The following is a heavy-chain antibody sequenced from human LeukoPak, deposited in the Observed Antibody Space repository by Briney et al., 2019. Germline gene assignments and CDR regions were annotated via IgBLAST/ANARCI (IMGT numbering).Heavy chain of an antibody. CDR2: ISNDGNNE. CDR3: ARALRGGFPGIGLDY. J-gene: IGHJ4*02. V-gene: IGHV3-30*04. D-gene: IGHD3-10*01. Sequence: GGSLRLSCAASGLTFSSYSMHWVRQAPGKGLEWVAAISNDGNNEYYADSVKGRFTVSRDNSKNTLYLQMNSLRAEDTAVYYCARALRGGFPGIGLDYWGQGTLVTVSS. CDR1: GLTFSSYS.